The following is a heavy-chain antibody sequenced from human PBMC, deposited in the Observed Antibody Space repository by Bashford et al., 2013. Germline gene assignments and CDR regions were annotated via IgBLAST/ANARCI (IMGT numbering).Heavy chain of an antibody. CDR3: ARGNYHLLYERDYGMDV. V-gene: IGHV1-8*01. Sequence: VASVKVSCKASGYTFTSYDINWVRQATGQGLEWMGWMNPNSGNTGYAQKFQGRVTMTRNTSISTAYMELSSLRSEDTAVYYCARGNYHLLYERDYGMDVWGQGTTVTVSS. J-gene: IGHJ6*02. D-gene: IGHD2-2*02. CDR2: MNPNSGNT. CDR1: GYTFTSYD.